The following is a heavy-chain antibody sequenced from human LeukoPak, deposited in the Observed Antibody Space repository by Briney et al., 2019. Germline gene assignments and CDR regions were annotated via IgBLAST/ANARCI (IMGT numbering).Heavy chain of an antibody. CDR3: ATFSLRSYAMDV. CDR2: INHSGST. Sequence: PSETLSLTCAVYGGSFSGYYWSWIRQPPGKGLEWIGEINHSGSTNYNPSLKSRVTISVDTSKNQFSLNLSSVTAADTAVYYCATFSLRSYAMDVWGQGTTVTVSS. CDR1: GGSFSGYY. J-gene: IGHJ6*02. V-gene: IGHV4-34*01.